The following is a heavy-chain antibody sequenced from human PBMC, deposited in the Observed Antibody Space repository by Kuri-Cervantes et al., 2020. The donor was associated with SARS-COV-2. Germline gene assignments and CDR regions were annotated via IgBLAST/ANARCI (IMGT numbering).Heavy chain of an antibody. CDR1: GGSISSYY. V-gene: IGHV4-59*08. CDR2: IYYSGST. J-gene: IGHJ5*02. CDR3: ARQMMSSITIFGVVITRNWFDP. D-gene: IGHD3-3*01. Sequence: ESLKISCTGSGGSISSYYWSWIRQPPGKGLEWIGYIYYSGSTNYNPSLKSRVTISVDTSKNQFSLKLSSVTAADTAVYYCARQMMSSITIFGVVITRNWFDPWGQGTLVTVSS.